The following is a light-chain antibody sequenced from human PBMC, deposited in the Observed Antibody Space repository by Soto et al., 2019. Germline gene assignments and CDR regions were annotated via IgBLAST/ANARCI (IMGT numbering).Light chain of an antibody. J-gene: IGLJ1*01. CDR1: SSNIGAGYD. CDR3: QSYDSSLGV. Sequence: QSVLTQPPSVSGAPGQRVTISCTGSSSNIGAGYDVHWYQQLPGTAPKLLTYGNSNRPSGVPDRFSGSKSGTSASLAITGLQAEDEADYYCQSYDSSLGVFGTGTKVTVL. CDR2: GNS. V-gene: IGLV1-40*01.